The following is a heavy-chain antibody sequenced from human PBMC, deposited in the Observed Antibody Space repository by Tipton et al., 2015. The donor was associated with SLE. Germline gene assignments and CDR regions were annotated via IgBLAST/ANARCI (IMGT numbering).Heavy chain of an antibody. D-gene: IGHD3-9*01. Sequence: TLSLTCTVSGDSISGHYRSWIRQPPGKGLEWIGYIYYSGSTNYNPSLKSRVTISVDTSKNQFSLKLSSVTAADTAVYYCARGYRYFDWLSSYYFDYWGQGTLVTVSS. CDR3: ARGYRYFDWLSSYYFDY. J-gene: IGHJ4*02. CDR2: IYYSGST. V-gene: IGHV4-59*11. CDR1: GDSISGHY.